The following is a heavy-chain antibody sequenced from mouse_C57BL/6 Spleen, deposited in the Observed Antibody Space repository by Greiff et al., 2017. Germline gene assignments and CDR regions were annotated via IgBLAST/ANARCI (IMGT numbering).Heavy chain of an antibody. Sequence: QVQLKESGAELVKPGASVKISCKASGYAFSSYWMNWVKQRPGKGLEWIGQIYPGDGDTNYNGKFKGKATLTADKSSSTAYMQLSSLTSEDSAVYFRARWRNYYGSSYGGDYWGQGTSVTVSS. J-gene: IGHJ4*01. CDR2: IYPGDGDT. CDR1: GYAFSSYW. D-gene: IGHD1-1*01. CDR3: ARWRNYYGSSYGGDY. V-gene: IGHV1-80*01.